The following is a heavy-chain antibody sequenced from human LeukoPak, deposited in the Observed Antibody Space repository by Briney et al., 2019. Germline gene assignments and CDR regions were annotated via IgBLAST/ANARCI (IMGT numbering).Heavy chain of an antibody. D-gene: IGHD3-10*01. CDR3: AKGFGLGGMDV. V-gene: IGHV3-74*01. CDR1: GFTFSSSW. J-gene: IGHJ6*02. Sequence: GGSLRLSCAASGFTFSSSWMHWVRQGPGKGLVWVSRINSDGTSTTYADSVKGRFTISRDNAKNTLYLQMNSLRAEDTAVYYCAKGFGLGGMDVWGQGTTVTVSS. CDR2: INSDGTST.